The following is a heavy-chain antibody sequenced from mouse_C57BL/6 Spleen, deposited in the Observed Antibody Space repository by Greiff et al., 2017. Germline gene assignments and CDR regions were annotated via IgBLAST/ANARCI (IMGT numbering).Heavy chain of an antibody. CDR1: GYTFTSYW. J-gene: IGHJ4*01. D-gene: IGHD1-1*01. CDR3: ARRRYGISLRARDD. Sequence: VQLQQPGAELVKPGASVKMSCKASGYTFTSYWITWVKQRPGQGLEWIGDIYPGSGSTNYNEKFKSKATLTVDTSSSTAYMQLSSLTSEDSAVYYCARRRYGISLRARDDWGQGTSVTVSS. CDR2: IYPGSGST. V-gene: IGHV1-55*01.